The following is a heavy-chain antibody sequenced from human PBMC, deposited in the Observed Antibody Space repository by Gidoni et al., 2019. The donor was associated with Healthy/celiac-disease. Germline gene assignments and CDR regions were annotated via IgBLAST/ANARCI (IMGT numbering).Heavy chain of an antibody. D-gene: IGHD3-3*01. CDR3: ARGFLEWPDRPYYFDY. CDR1: VVSISSGGYS. J-gene: IGHJ4*02. Sequence: QLQLQASGSGLVKPSQPLSLTCAVSVVSISSGGYSWSWIRQPPGKGLEWIGYIYHSGSTYYNPSLKSRVTISVDRSKNQFSLKLSSVTAADTAVYYWARGFLEWPDRPYYFDYWGQGTLVTVSS. V-gene: IGHV4-30-2*01. CDR2: IYHSGST.